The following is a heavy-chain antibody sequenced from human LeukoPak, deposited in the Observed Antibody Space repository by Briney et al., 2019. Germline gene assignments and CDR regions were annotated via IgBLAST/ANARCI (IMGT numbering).Heavy chain of an antibody. CDR1: VFSFSSYA. D-gene: IGHD6-19*01. CDR2: ISSNGGST. V-gene: IGHV3-64*01. CDR3: ARPGVSSGWYGDYFDY. Sequence: PGGSLRLSCAASVFSFSSYAMHWVRQAPGKGLEYVLAISSNGGSTYYANSVKGRFTISRDNSKSTLYLQMGSLRAEDMAVYYCARPGVSSGWYGDYFDYWGQGTLVTVSS. J-gene: IGHJ4*02.